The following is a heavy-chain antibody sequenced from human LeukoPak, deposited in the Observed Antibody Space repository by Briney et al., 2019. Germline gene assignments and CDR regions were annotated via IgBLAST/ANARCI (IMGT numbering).Heavy chain of an antibody. V-gene: IGHV3-74*01. D-gene: IGHD1-14*01. CDR1: GFTFSSRW. CDR2: VNSDESST. CDR3: ARDPDGYFDY. J-gene: IGHJ4*02. Sequence: PGGSLRLSCAASGFTFSSRWMHWVRQAPGKGLVWVSHVNSDESSTNYADSVKGRFTISRDNTKNTLYLQMNSLRAEDTAVYYCARDPDGYFDYWGQGTLVTVSS.